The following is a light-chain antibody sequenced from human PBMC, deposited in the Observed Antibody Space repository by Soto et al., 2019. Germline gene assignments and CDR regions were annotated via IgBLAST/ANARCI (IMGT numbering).Light chain of an antibody. Sequence: QSVLTQPPSVSAALGQKVTISCSGSSSNIGNNYVSWYQQLPGTAPKLLIYDNNKRPSGIPDRFSGSKSGTSATLGITGLQTGDEADYYCGTWDSSLSAGRVFGGGTKVTVL. CDR2: DNN. CDR3: GTWDSSLSAGRV. J-gene: IGLJ2*01. V-gene: IGLV1-51*01. CDR1: SSNIGNNY.